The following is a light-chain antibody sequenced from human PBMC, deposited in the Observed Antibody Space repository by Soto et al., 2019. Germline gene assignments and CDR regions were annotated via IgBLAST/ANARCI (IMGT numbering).Light chain of an antibody. Sequence: DIVMTQSPDSLAVSLGERATINCKSSQSVLYSPTNKNYLAWYQQKPGQSPRLFISWASTRQSGVPDRFSGSGSGTDFTLTISSLQAEDVAVYYCQQYDSVPLTFGGGTKVEIK. V-gene: IGKV4-1*01. CDR2: WAS. J-gene: IGKJ4*01. CDR3: QQYDSVPLT. CDR1: QSVLYSPTNKNY.